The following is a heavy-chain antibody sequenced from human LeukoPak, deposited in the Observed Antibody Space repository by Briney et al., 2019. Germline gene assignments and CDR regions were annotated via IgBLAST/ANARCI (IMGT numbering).Heavy chain of an antibody. CDR1: GYSFTTFG. J-gene: IGHJ4*02. Sequence: GASVKVSCTASGYSFTTFGLNWVRQAPGQGLEWLGWINTNSGNARYAQGFTGRFVFSLDTSVSTAFLQINSLKVEDTAIYYCARVEGRGYWGQGTLVTVSS. CDR3: ARVEGRGY. V-gene: IGHV7-4-1*02. CDR2: INTNSGNA.